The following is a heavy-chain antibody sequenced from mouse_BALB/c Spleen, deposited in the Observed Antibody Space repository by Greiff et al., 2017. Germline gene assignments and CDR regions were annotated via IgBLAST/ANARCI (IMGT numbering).Heavy chain of an antibody. Sequence: LQQPGSELVRPGASVKLSCKASGYTFTSYWMHWVKQRHGQGLEWIGNIYPGSGSTNYDEKFKSKGTLTVDTSSSTAYMHLSSLTSEDSAVYYCTRSQYGNPFDYWGQGTTLTVSS. V-gene: IGHV1S22*01. CDR3: TRSQYGNPFDY. J-gene: IGHJ2*01. CDR1: GYTFTSYW. D-gene: IGHD2-10*02. CDR2: IYPGSGST.